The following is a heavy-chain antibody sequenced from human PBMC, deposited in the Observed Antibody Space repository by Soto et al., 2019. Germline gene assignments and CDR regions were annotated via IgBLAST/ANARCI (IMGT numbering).Heavy chain of an antibody. Sequence: EVQVVESGGGLIQPGRSLRLSCEVSGFSVTANYMSWVRQAPGKGLEWVSVIYSGGSTYYIDSVKGRFSISRDISKNTLYLQMNNLRAEDMAVYYCHGYGYWGQGTLVTVSS. V-gene: IGHV3-53*01. CDR3: HGYGY. J-gene: IGHJ4*02. CDR2: IYSGGST. D-gene: IGHD5-12*01. CDR1: GFSVTANY.